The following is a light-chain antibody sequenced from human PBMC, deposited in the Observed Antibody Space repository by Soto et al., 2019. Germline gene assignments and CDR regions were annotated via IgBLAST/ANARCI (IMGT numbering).Light chain of an antibody. V-gene: IGKV3-20*01. CDR3: QQYGSSPIT. CDR1: QSVTGSY. J-gene: IGKJ1*01. CDR2: GAS. Sequence: EIVLTQSPGTLSLSPGERGTLSCRASQSVTGSYLAWYQQKPGQAPRLLIYGASSRATGIPDRFSGSASGTDFTLTISRLEPEDFAVYYCQQYGSSPITFGQGTKVDIK.